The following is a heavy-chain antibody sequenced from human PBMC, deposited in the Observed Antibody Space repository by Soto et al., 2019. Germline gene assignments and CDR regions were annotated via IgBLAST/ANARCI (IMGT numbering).Heavy chain of an antibody. D-gene: IGHD7-27*01. CDR3: ASRNWASDAFDI. J-gene: IGHJ3*02. V-gene: IGHV6-1*01. Sequence: SQTLSLTCAISGDSVSSNSAAWNWIRQSPSRGLEWLGRTYYRSKWYNDYAVSVKSRITINPDTSKNQFSLRLNSVTPEDPALYSCASRNWASDAFDIWGQGTMVTVSS. CDR1: GDSVSSNSAA. CDR2: TYYRSKWYN.